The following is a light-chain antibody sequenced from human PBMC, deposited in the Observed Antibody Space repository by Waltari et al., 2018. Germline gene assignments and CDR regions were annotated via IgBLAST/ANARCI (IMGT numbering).Light chain of an antibody. CDR3: QSRANWPPYS. J-gene: IGKJ2*01. Sequence: EVVLTQSPATLSLSPGQRVTLSCRASQYIDNYLAWYQQRPGQAPRLLIYDASTRATGVPARFSGSGSGTDFSLTISGLGPVDFAVYYGQSRANWPPYSFGQGTRVDI. CDR2: DAS. V-gene: IGKV3-11*01. CDR1: QYIDNY.